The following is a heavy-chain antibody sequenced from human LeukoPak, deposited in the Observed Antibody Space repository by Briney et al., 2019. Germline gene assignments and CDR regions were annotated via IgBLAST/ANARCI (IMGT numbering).Heavy chain of an antibody. CDR1: GASMRSETHY. CDR3: ARGRRELKYAPDY. V-gene: IGHV4-31*03. D-gene: IGHD2-2*01. CDR2: IYYTAGA. Sequence: SQTLSLTCNVSGASMRSETHYWSWLRQHPGKGPEWIAYIYYTAGAYYNPSLESRVSVSLDASENQFSLKLSSVTAADTAVYYCARGRRELKYAPDYWGQGTLVTVSS. J-gene: IGHJ4*02.